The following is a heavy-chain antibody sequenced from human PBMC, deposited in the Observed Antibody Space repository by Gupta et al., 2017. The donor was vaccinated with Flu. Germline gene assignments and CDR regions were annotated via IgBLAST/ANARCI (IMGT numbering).Heavy chain of an antibody. D-gene: IGHD6-13*01. CDR1: GGSISSYY. Sequence: QVQLQESGTGLVKPSETLSLTCTVSGGSISSYYWSWIRQPPGKGLEWIGYIYYSGSTNYNPSLKSRVTISVDTSKNQFSLKLSSVTAADTAVYYCARVRLEWAAAGTYYYYGMDVWGQGTTVTVSS. V-gene: IGHV4-59*01. CDR3: ARVRLEWAAAGTYYYYGMDV. CDR2: IYYSGST. J-gene: IGHJ6*02.